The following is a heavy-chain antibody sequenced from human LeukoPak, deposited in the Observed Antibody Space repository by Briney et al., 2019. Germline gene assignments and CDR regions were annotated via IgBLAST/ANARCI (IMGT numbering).Heavy chain of an antibody. Sequence: GGSLRLSCAASGFTFSSYAMHWVRQAPGKGLEWVAVISYDGSNKYYADSVKGRFTISRDNSKNTLYLQMNSLRAEDTAVYYCAKDRVLRYFDWLFDLDYWGQGTLVTVSS. CDR1: GFTFSSYA. CDR3: AKDRVLRYFDWLFDLDY. D-gene: IGHD3-9*01. J-gene: IGHJ4*02. V-gene: IGHV3-30*04. CDR2: ISYDGSNK.